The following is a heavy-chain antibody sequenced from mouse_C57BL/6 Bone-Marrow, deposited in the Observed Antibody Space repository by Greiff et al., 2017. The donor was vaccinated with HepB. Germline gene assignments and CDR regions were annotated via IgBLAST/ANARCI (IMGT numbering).Heavy chain of an antibody. D-gene: IGHD2-4*01. Sequence: EVHLVESGGDLVKPGGSLKLSCAASGFTFSSYGMSWVRQTPDKRLEWVATISSGGSYTYYPDSVKGRFTISRDNAKNTPYLQMSSLKSEDTAMYYCARDDYDVYYAMDYWGQGTSVTVSS. CDR3: ARDDYDVYYAMDY. J-gene: IGHJ4*01. CDR2: ISSGGSYT. CDR1: GFTFSSYG. V-gene: IGHV5-6*01.